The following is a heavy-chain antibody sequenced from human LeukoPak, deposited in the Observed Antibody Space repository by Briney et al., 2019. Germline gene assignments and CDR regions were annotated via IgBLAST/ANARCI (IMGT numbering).Heavy chain of an antibody. CDR2: ISSSSSYI. Sequence: GGSLRLSCAASGFTFSSYSMNWVRQAPGKGLEWVSSISSSSSYIYYADSVKGRFTISRDNAKNSLYLQMNSLRAEDTAVYYCAKDRRSSGWTGGFDYWGQGTLVTVSS. D-gene: IGHD6-19*01. J-gene: IGHJ4*02. CDR1: GFTFSSYS. CDR3: AKDRRSSGWTGGFDY. V-gene: IGHV3-21*01.